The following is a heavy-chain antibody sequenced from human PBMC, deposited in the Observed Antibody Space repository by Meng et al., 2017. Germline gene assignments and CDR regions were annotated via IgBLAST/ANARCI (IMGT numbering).Heavy chain of an antibody. Sequence: GESLKISCAASGFTFSSYAMSWVRQAPGKGLEWVSAISGSGGSTYYADSVKGRFTISRDNSKNTLYLQMNSLRAEDTAVYYCARERRGYSYGRNFDYWGQGTLVTVSS. V-gene: IGHV3-23*01. D-gene: IGHD5-18*01. J-gene: IGHJ4*02. CDR3: ARERRGYSYGRNFDY. CDR1: GFTFSSYA. CDR2: ISGSGGST.